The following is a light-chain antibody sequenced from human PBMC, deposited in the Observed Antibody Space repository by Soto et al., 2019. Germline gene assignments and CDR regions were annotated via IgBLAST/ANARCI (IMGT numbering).Light chain of an antibody. J-gene: IGLJ3*02. Sequence: QSALTQPPSVSGAPGQRVTTSCTGSSSNIGAGYDVHWYQQLPGTAPKLLIYGNSNRPSGVPDRFSGSKSGTSASLAITGLQAEDEADYYCQSYDSSLSGSVFGGGTQLTVL. CDR2: GNS. CDR1: SSNIGAGYD. CDR3: QSYDSSLSGSV. V-gene: IGLV1-40*01.